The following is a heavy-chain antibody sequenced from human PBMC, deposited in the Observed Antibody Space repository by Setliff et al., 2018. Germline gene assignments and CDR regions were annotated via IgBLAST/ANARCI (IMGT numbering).Heavy chain of an antibody. CDR2: VYYSGST. V-gene: IGHV4-39*07. CDR3: TVYNTGSSKDHY. D-gene: IGHD2-8*02. CDR1: GGSITSGNNY. Sequence: SETLSLTCTVSGGSITSGNNYGGWIRQPPGKGLEWIGSVYYSGSTNYNPSLKSRVTISVDTSKNQFSLKLSSVTAADTALYYCTVYNTGSSKDHYWGQGTPVTVSS. J-gene: IGHJ4*02.